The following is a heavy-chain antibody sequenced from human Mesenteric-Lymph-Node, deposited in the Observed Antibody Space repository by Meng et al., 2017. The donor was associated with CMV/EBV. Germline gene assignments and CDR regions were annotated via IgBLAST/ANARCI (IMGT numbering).Heavy chain of an antibody. CDR2: INPSGGDT. J-gene: IGHJ4*02. CDR1: GYTFTGYY. CDR3: AKVRGGYSFDY. D-gene: IGHD1-1*01. V-gene: IGHV1-2*02. Sequence: ASVKVSCKTSGYTFTGYYLHWVRQAPGQGLEWMGWINPSGGDTDYAQKFQGRVTMTRGTSISTAYMELNRLTSDDMAVYFCAKVRGGYSFDYWGQGALVTVSS.